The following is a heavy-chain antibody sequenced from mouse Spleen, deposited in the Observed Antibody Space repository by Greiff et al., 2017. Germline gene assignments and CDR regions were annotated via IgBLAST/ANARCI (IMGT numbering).Heavy chain of an antibody. CDR2: IWRGGST. D-gene: IGHD2-1*01. CDR3: AKSYGNYEGAMDY. V-gene: IGHV2-5*01. J-gene: IGHJ4*01. CDR1: GFSLTSYG. Sequence: VQLQQSGPGLVQPSQSLSITCTVSGFSLTSYGVHWVRQSPGKGLEWLGVIWRGGSTDYNAAFMSRLSITKDNSKSQVFFKMNSLQADDTAIYYCAKSYGNYEGAMDYWGQGTSVTVSS.